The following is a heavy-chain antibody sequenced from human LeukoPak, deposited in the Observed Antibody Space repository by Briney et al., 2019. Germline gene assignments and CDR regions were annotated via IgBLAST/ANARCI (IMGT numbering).Heavy chain of an antibody. CDR1: GFTFSNYG. CDR3: AKGRGSAPFYGMDV. J-gene: IGHJ6*02. Sequence: GGSLRLSCAASGFTFSNYGMHWVRQAPGEGLEWVAVISYDGSNTYYADSVKGRFNISGDNSKNTLYLQMNSLRAEDTTVYYCAKGRGSAPFYGMDVWGQGTTVTVSS. D-gene: IGHD2-15*01. CDR2: ISYDGSNT. V-gene: IGHV3-30*18.